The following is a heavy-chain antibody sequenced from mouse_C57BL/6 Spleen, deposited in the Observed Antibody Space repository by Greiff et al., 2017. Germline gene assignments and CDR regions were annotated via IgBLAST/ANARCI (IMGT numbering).Heavy chain of an antibody. CDR2: IYPGDGDT. J-gene: IGHJ4*01. D-gene: IGHD1-1*01. V-gene: IGHV1-80*01. CDR1: GYAFSSYW. CDR3: ARKGYYGSSYAMDY. Sequence: VMLVESGAELVKPGASVKISCKASGYAFSSYWMNWVKQRPGKGLEWIGQIYPGDGDTNYNGKFKGKATLTADKSSSTAYMQLSSLTSEDSAVYFCARKGYYGSSYAMDYWGKGTSVTVSS.